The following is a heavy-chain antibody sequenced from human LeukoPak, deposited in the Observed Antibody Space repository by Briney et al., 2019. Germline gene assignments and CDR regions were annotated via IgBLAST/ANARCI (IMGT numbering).Heavy chain of an antibody. V-gene: IGHV1-2*02. J-gene: IGHJ4*02. CDR2: INPKSGGT. D-gene: IGHD6-6*01. CDR1: GYTFTAYY. Sequence: GASVKVSCKASGYTFTAYYMHWVRQAPGQGLEWMGWINPKSGGTNYAQKFQGRVTMTRDTSFSTAYMELSGLRSDDTAVYYCAREYSSSSGRLFDYWGPGTLVTVSS. CDR3: AREYSSSSGRLFDY.